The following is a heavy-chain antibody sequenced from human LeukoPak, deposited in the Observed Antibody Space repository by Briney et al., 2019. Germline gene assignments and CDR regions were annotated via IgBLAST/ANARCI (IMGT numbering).Heavy chain of an antibody. Sequence: TGGSLRLSCAASGFSFSSYAMSWVRQAPGKGLEWVSAIIGSGGGTYYADSVKGRFTISRDNSKNTLYFQMNSLRVEDTAVYYSARSSWGRGLDVFDIGGQGTMVTVSS. CDR3: ARSSWGRGLDVFDI. D-gene: IGHD7-27*01. V-gene: IGHV3-23*01. CDR2: IIGSGGGT. J-gene: IGHJ3*02. CDR1: GFSFSSYA.